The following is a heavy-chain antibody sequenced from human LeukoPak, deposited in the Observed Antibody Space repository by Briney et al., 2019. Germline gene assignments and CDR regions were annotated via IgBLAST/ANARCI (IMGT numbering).Heavy chain of an antibody. Sequence: PGGSLRLSCAASGFTFSTSGMHWVRRAPGRGLEWVAFIRNDGSNKYYADSVKGRFTISRDNSKNTLYLQMNSLGAEGTAVYYCAQGSGYSFFEYWGQGTLVTVSS. CDR3: AQGSGYSFFEY. V-gene: IGHV3-30*02. CDR2: IRNDGSNK. CDR1: GFTFSTSG. D-gene: IGHD3-22*01. J-gene: IGHJ4*02.